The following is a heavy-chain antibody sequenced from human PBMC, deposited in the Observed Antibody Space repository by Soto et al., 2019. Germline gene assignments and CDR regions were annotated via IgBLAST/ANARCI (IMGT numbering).Heavy chain of an antibody. CDR3: ARFGGVIVPNWFDP. CDR1: GGSISSGGYY. Sequence: SETLSLTCTVSGGSISSGGYYWSWIRQHPGKGLEWIGYIYYSGSTYYNPSLKSRVTISVDTSKNQFSLKLSSVTAADTAVYYCARFGGVIVPNWFDPWGQGARVTVSS. J-gene: IGHJ5*02. V-gene: IGHV4-31*03. CDR2: IYYSGST. D-gene: IGHD3-16*02.